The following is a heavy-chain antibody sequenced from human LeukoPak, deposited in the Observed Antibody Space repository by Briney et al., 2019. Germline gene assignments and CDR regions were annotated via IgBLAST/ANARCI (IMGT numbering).Heavy chain of an antibody. CDR2: IGGSGGST. Sequence: GGSLRLSCAASGFTLSSYAMGWVRQAPGKGREWVSGIGGSGGSTYYADSVKGRFTISRDNSKNTLYLQMNSLRAEDTAVYYCARDRSDSQPNHRHNYYGSGGYVCWGQGSLVTVSS. D-gene: IGHD3-10*01. V-gene: IGHV3-23*01. CDR1: GFTLSSYA. CDR3: ARDRSDSQPNHRHNYYGSGGYVC. J-gene: IGHJ4*02.